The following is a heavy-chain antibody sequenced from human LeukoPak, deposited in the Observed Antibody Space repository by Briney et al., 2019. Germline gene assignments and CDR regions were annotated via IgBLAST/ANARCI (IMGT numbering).Heavy chain of an antibody. CDR2: ISGSGGST. CDR1: GFTFSSYA. J-gene: IGHJ4*02. D-gene: IGHD3-22*01. V-gene: IGHV3-23*01. CDR3: AKGWDSSGYYDFDY. Sequence: GGSLRLSCAASGFTFSSYAMSWVRQAPGKGLEWVSAISGSGGSTYYADSVKGRFTISRDNSKNTLYLQMSSLRAEDTAVYYCAKGWDSSGYYDFDYWGQGTLVTVSS.